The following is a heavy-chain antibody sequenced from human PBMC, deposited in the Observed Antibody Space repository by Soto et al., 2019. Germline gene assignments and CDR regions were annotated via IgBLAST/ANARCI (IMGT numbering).Heavy chain of an antibody. V-gene: IGHV3-30*03. D-gene: IGHD5-12*01. J-gene: IGHJ4*02. CDR3: VRGEGRNGHDTRFDY. CDR2: ISNEGKQK. CDR1: GFTFSG. Sequence: QKQVVESGGGAVQPGRSLRLSCIASGFTFSGMHWIRQAPGKGLEWVADISNEGKQKWYADSVKGRCTIPSDNSKNTVFLQNSGMRSEDTAMYHCVRGEGRNGHDTRFDYWGQGTLVTVSS.